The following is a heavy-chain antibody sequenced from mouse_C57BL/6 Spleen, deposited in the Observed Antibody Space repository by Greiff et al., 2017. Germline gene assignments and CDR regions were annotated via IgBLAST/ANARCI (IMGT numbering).Heavy chain of an antibody. CDR3: AGDQGGNAMDY. CDR2: LSYSGST. Sequence: ESGPGMVKPSQSLSLTCTVTGYSITSGYDWHWIRNFPGNKLEWMGYLSYSGSTNYNPSLKSRISITLDTSKNHFFLKLNSVTTEDTATYYCAGDQGGNAMDYWGQGTSVTVSS. V-gene: IGHV3-1*01. CDR1: GYSITSGYD. J-gene: IGHJ4*01.